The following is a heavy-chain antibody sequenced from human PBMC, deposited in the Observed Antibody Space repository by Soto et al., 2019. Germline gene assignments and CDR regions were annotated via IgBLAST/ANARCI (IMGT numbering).Heavy chain of an antibody. Sequence: SETLSLTCTVSGGSISSYYWSWIRQPPGKGLEWIGYIYYSGSTNYNPSLKSRVTISVDTSKNQFSLKLSSVTAADTAVYYCAREGGYLGAFDIWGQGTMVTVSS. D-gene: IGHD7-27*01. CDR3: AREGGYLGAFDI. CDR2: IYYSGST. V-gene: IGHV4-59*01. J-gene: IGHJ3*02. CDR1: GGSISSYY.